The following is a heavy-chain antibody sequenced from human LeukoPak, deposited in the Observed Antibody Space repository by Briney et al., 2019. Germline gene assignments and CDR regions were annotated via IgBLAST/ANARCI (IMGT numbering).Heavy chain of an antibody. Sequence: GGSLRLSCEVSGFTFSSYGMNWNRQAPGKGLEWVSCISSSGITFYYADSVKGQFTISRDNAKNSLYLQMNSLRAEDTAVYYCARGHYGSGNYYNLDYWGQGTLVTVSS. CDR3: ARGHYGSGNYYNLDY. CDR1: GFTFSSYG. V-gene: IGHV3-48*04. J-gene: IGHJ4*02. CDR2: ISSSGITF. D-gene: IGHD3-10*01.